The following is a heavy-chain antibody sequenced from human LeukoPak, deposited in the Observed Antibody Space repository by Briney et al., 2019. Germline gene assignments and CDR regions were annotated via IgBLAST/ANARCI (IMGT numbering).Heavy chain of an antibody. CDR2: ISSAGYTT. CDR1: GFTFDDYA. Sequence: GGSLRLSCAASGFTFDDYAVHWVRQAPGKGLVWVSHISSAGYTTRYADSVKGRFTIPRDNAKNTLYLQMNSLRAEDTAVYYCAREQGAHDSWGQGTLVTVSS. V-gene: IGHV3-74*01. J-gene: IGHJ4*02. CDR3: AREQGAHDS.